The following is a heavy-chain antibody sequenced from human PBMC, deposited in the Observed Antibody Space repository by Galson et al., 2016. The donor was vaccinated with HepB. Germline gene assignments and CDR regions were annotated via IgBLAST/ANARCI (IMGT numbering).Heavy chain of an antibody. V-gene: IGHV3-73*01. Sequence: SLRLSCAASGFTLSNSMMHWVRQASGKGLQWVGRIRGKPNNNATSFAAPVKGRFTISRDDSKNTVYLEMNDLKIDDTATYYCAHRSRALGAHFDAFDVWGQGTEVTVSA. CDR2: IRGKPNNNAT. CDR3: AHRSRALGAHFDAFDV. D-gene: IGHD3-3*01. CDR1: GFTLSNSM. J-gene: IGHJ3*01.